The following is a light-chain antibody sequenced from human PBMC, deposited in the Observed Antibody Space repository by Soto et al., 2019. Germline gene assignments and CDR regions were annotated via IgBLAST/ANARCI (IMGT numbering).Light chain of an antibody. Sequence: EIVLTQSPGTLSLSPGERATLSCRASQSVRCSHLAWHQQKPGQAPRILIYGASSRATGIPDRFSGSGSGTDFTRTISRLEPEDFAVYYCQQYGSSPVTFGQGTKVEIK. CDR2: GAS. CDR3: QQYGSSPVT. J-gene: IGKJ1*01. CDR1: QSVRCSH. V-gene: IGKV3-20*01.